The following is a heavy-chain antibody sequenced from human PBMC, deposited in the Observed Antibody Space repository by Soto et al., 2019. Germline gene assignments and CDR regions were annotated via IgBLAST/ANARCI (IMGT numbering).Heavy chain of an antibody. CDR3: ARASGESYPGSRVFDS. D-gene: IGHD3-10*01. J-gene: IGHJ4*02. CDR1: GFTFSTYA. V-gene: IGHV3-23*01. Sequence: PGGSLRLSCEGSGFTFSTYAMSWVRQAPGKGLEWVSVITDTGGDTLYADSVKGRFTISRDNSKNTLYLQMNSLRAEDMAIYYCARASGESYPGSRVFDSWGQGTRVTVSS. CDR2: ITDTGGDT.